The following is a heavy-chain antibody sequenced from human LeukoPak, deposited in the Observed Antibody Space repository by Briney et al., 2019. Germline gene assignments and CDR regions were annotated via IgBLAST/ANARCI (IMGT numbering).Heavy chain of an antibody. V-gene: IGHV1-69*05. Sequence: SVKVSCKAAGDTSDTYAISRVRQAPGQGLEWMRGLIPVFRTANYARKFQDRVTVTMDESTNTDYMEMSNLRSEDPTVYYSVRDKGVTGDSCAFDIWGQGKMVIVSS. CDR2: LIPVFRTA. J-gene: IGHJ3*02. CDR3: VRDKGVTGDSCAFDI. CDR1: GDTSDTYA. D-gene: IGHD1-20*01.